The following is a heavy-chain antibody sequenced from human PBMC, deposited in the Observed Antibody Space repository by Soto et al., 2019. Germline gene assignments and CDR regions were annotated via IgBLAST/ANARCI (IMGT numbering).Heavy chain of an antibody. CDR1: GFTFSSYS. CDR3: AREVMPLYIFWRGLAYTMYP. J-gene: IGHJ5*02. V-gene: IGHV3-21*01. CDR2: ISSSSSYI. D-gene: IGHD3-3*01. Sequence: PGESLRLSCAASGFTFSSYSMNWVRQAPGKGLEWVSSISSSSSYIYYADSVKGRFTISRDNAKNSLYLQMNSLRAEDTAVYYCAREVMPLYIFWRGLAYTMYPWG.